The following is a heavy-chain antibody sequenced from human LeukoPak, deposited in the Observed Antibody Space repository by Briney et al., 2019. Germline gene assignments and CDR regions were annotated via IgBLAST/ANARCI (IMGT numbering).Heavy chain of an antibody. CDR2: ISDNEGRT. CDR3: ARHDSFIPY. D-gene: IGHD2-21*01. Sequence: PGGSLRPSCAASGFTFNYYAMSWVRQAPGKGLEWVSGISDNEGRTYYTDSVKGRFTISRDNTKNTVYLQMNNLRADDTAVYFCARHDSFIPYWGQGTLVTVSS. CDR1: GFTFNYYA. V-gene: IGHV3-23*01. J-gene: IGHJ4*02.